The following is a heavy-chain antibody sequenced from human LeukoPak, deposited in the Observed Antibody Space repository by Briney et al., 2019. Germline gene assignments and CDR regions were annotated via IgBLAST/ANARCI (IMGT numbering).Heavy chain of an antibody. J-gene: IGHJ4*02. D-gene: IGHD6-19*01. CDR1: GFTFSSFA. V-gene: IGHV3-64D*06. CDR3: VKSPGSGWPV. Sequence: GGSLRLSCAASGFTFSSFAMHWVRQAPGKGLEYLSAIYSDGSRTYYADSVKGRFTISRDNSKNTLYFEMSSLRVEDTAVYYCVKSPGSGWPVWGQGTLLTVSS. CDR2: IYSDGSRT.